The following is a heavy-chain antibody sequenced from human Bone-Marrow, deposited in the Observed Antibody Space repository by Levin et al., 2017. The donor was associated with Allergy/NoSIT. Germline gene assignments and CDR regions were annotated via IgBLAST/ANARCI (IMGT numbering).Heavy chain of an antibody. D-gene: IGHD3-10*01. CDR1: GFTFTDYG. J-gene: IGHJ6*02. Sequence: GESLKISCVVSGFTFTDYGFHWVRQAPGKGLEWVAVISYDGFKKYYADSVKGRITISRDDFKNTLYLQMNSLRGEDTATYYGAKAPPDGSGSFGMDVWGRGTTVTVSS. CDR3: AKAPPDGSGSFGMDV. CDR2: ISYDGFKK. V-gene: IGHV3-30*18.